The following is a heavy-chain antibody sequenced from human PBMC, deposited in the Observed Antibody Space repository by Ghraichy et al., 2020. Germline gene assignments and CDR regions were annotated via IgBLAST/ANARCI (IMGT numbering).Heavy chain of an antibody. D-gene: IGHD6-25*01. V-gene: IGHV3-7*01. Sequence: GGSLRLSCAASGFTFSRYWMSWVRQVAGKGLEWVAIIKEDGSKKYYVDSVKGRFASSRDNAKYSLFLEMNSLRAEDTAIYYCTRAGRPADYWGQGTLVTVSS. CDR3: TRAGRPADY. J-gene: IGHJ4*02. CDR2: IKEDGSKK. CDR1: GFTFSRYW.